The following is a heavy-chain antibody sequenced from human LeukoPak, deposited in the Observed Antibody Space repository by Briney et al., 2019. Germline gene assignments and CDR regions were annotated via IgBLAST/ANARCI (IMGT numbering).Heavy chain of an antibody. CDR2: IYYSGST. D-gene: IGHD3-22*01. Sequence: SETLSLTCTVSGGSISSYYWSWIRQPPGKGLEWIGYIYYSGSTNYNPSLKSRVTISVDTSKNQFSLKLSSVTAADTAVYYCARDAYYYDSSGSRHAFDIWGQGTMVTVSS. CDR3: ARDAYYYDSSGSRHAFDI. CDR1: GGSISSYY. J-gene: IGHJ3*02. V-gene: IGHV4-59*01.